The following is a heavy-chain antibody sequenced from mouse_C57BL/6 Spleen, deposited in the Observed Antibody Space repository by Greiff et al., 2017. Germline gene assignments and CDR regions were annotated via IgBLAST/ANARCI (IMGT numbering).Heavy chain of an antibody. CDR2: IYSSDSET. CDR1: GYTFTSYW. D-gene: IGHD2-1*01. Sequence: VQLQQPGAELVRPGSSVKLSCEASGYTFTSYWMDWVKQRPGQGLEWIGNIYSSDSETHYNQKFKDKATLTVDKSSSTAYMQLSSLTSEDSAVYYCARASYGNPWFAYWGQWTLVTVSA. J-gene: IGHJ3*01. CDR3: ARASYGNPWFAY. V-gene: IGHV1-61*01.